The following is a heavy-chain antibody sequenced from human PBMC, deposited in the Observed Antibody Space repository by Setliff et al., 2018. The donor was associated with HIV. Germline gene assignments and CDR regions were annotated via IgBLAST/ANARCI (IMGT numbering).Heavy chain of an antibody. V-gene: IGHV1-18*01. CDR2: ISAYNGTT. J-gene: IGHJ4*02. CDR1: GYTFTNFG. D-gene: IGHD3-22*01. CDR3: ARRGYSYDTSGYYYYFDY. Sequence: ASVKVSCKASGYTFTNFGITWVRQAPGQGLEWMGWISAYNGTTSYAQKFQGRVTMTTDTSTRTAYMELGNLRSDDTAVYYCARRGYSYDTSGYYYYFDYWGQGTLVTVSS.